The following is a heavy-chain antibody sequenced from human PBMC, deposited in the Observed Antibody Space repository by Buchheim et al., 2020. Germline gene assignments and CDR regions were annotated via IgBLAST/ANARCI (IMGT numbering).Heavy chain of an antibody. CDR1: GGSFSGYY. CDR3: ARNAYYYYYYGMDI. V-gene: IGHV4-34*01. CDR2: INHSGST. Sequence: QVQLQQWGAGLLKPSETLSLTCAVYGGSFSGYYWSWIRQPPGKGLEWIGEINHSGSTNYNPSLKSRVTISVDTSKNQFSLNLSSVSAADTAVYYCARNAYYYYYYGMDIWGQGTT. J-gene: IGHJ6*02.